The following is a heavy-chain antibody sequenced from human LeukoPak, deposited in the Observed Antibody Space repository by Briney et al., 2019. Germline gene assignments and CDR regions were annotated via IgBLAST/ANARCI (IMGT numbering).Heavy chain of an antibody. CDR3: ARGHEALGY. CDR1: GFTVSKTY. CDR2: IYSGGST. Sequence: GESLRLSCAASGFTVSKTYMTWVRQAPGKGLEWVSDIYSGGSTFYADSVKGRFTISRDNSKNTLYLQMNSLRAEDTAIYYCARGHEALGYWGQGTLVTVSS. J-gene: IGHJ4*02. V-gene: IGHV3-53*01. D-gene: IGHD6-13*01.